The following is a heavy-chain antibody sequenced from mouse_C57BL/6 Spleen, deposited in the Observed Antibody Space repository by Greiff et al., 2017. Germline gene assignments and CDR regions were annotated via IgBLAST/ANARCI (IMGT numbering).Heavy chain of an antibody. Sequence: VQRVESGAELARPGASVKLSCKASGYTFTSYGISWVKQRTGQGLEWIGEIYPRSGNTYYNEKFKGKATLTADKSSSTAYMELRSLTSEDSAVYFCAVVYYGSSYDYAMDYWGQGTSVTVSS. CDR2: IYPRSGNT. V-gene: IGHV1-81*01. J-gene: IGHJ4*01. D-gene: IGHD1-1*01. CDR1: GYTFTSYG. CDR3: AVVYYGSSYDYAMDY.